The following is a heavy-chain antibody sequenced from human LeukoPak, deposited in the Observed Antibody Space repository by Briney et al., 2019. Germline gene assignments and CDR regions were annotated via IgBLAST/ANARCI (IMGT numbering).Heavy chain of an antibody. CDR1: GYTFTVYY. V-gene: IGHV1-2*02. CDR2: INPNSGGT. D-gene: IGHD3-22*01. J-gene: IGHJ4*02. Sequence: ASVKVSCKASGYTFTVYYMHWVRQAPGQGLEWMGWINPNSGGTNYAQKFQGRVTMTRDTSISTAYMELSRLRSDDTAVYYCSRYYYDSSGVYYFDYWGQGTLVTVSS. CDR3: SRYYYDSSGVYYFDY.